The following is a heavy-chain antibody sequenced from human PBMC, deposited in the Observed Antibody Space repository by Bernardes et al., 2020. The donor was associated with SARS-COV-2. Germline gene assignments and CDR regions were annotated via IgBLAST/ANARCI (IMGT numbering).Heavy chain of an antibody. Sequence: SETLSLTCAFSGDSISSSSYYWGWIRQPPGKGLEWLASMSYSGTTYYNPSLKSRVTISVDTSKNQFSLRLTSVTAADTAVYYCATSRAGTLHLFNYLGQGTRVTVPS. J-gene: IGHJ4*02. CDR2: MSYSGTT. CDR1: GDSISSSSYY. CDR3: ATSRAGTLHLFNY. V-gene: IGHV4-39*01. D-gene: IGHD1-7*01.